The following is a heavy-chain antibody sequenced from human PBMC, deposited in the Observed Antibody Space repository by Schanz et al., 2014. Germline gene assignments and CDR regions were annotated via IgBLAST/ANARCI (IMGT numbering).Heavy chain of an antibody. Sequence: QVDLVGSGGGVVQPGRSLTLSCAVSTSLFSRSVIHWVRQAPGKGLEWVAVMWNDGIKTHYADSGKGRFTISRDNSKNTVYLQMNSLRTDDTAMYYCARDPNTSAWLPYFDTWGQGTLVTVSS. CDR3: ARDPNTSAWLPYFDT. J-gene: IGHJ4*02. V-gene: IGHV3-30*04. D-gene: IGHD6-19*01. CDR2: MWNDGIKT. CDR1: TSLFSRSV.